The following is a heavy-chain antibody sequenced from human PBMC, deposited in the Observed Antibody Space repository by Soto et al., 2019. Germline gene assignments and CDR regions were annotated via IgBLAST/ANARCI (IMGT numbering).Heavy chain of an antibody. J-gene: IGHJ4*02. Sequence: VKVACKGAVYSFSSDFMGWVRQATGQGLEWMGIINSSGGRTSTAQRFQGRVTMTRDTSRSTVYMELSSLRSEDTAVYYCVRAARSCNSSYCYAYCNHGGQGT. CDR1: VYSFSSDF. D-gene: IGHD2-2*01. CDR2: INSSGGRT. V-gene: IGHV1-46*03. CDR3: VRAARSCNSSYCYAYCNH.